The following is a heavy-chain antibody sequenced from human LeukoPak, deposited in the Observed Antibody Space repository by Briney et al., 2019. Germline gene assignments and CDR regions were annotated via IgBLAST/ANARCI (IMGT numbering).Heavy chain of an antibody. Sequence: GASVKVSCKASGGTFSSYAISWVRQAPGQGLEWMGGIIPIFGTANYAQKFQGRVTITTDESTSTAYMELSSLRSEDTAVYYCARGTEVLLWFGELDYWGQGTLVTVSS. CDR2: IIPIFGTA. V-gene: IGHV1-69*05. D-gene: IGHD3-10*01. CDR3: ARGTEVLLWFGELDY. J-gene: IGHJ4*02. CDR1: GGTFSSYA.